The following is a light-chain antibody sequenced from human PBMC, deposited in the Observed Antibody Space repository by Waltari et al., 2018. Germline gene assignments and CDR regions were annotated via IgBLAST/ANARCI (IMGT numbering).Light chain of an antibody. CDR1: QSVSSIS. CDR3: QHYDGSAVT. Sequence: DIVLTQSPGTLSLSPGERATLSCRASQSVSSISFTWYQHRPGQAPRLLIYGTSSRATDIPDRFSGSGSGTDFTLTISRLEPEDFAVYFCQHYDGSAVTFGGGTKVEIK. CDR2: GTS. J-gene: IGKJ4*01. V-gene: IGKV3-20*01.